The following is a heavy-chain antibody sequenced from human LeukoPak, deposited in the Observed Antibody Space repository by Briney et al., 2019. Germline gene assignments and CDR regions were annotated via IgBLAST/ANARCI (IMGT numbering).Heavy chain of an antibody. D-gene: IGHD3-22*01. CDR1: GYSFTTYW. V-gene: IGHV5-51*01. CDR2: IYPGDSDT. J-gene: IGHJ3*02. CDR3: ARRGYDSSVYTDAFDI. Sequence: GESLKISCKALGYSFTTYWIAWVRQMPGRGLDWMGIIYPGDSDTTYSPSFQGQVTISVDKSISTAYLQWSSLKASDTAMYYCARRGYDSSVYTDAFDIWGQGTLVTVSS.